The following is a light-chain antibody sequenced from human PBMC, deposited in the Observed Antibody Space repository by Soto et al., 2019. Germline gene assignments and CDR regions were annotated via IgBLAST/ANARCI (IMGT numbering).Light chain of an antibody. Sequence: EIVMTQSPATLSVSPGERATLSCRASQSVSNNLAWYQQRPGQAPRLLIYGASTRATGIPARFSGSGSGTEFTLTVSSLQSEDFAVYYCQHYNNWSLTFGGGTKVEIK. CDR2: GAS. CDR1: QSVSNN. V-gene: IGKV3-15*01. CDR3: QHYNNWSLT. J-gene: IGKJ4*01.